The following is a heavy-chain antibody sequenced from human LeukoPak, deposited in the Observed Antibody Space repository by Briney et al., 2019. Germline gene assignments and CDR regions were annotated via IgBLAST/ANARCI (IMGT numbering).Heavy chain of an antibody. D-gene: IGHD3-10*01. V-gene: IGHV3-66*01. CDR1: GFTISSDY. CDR2: IYSGGST. Sequence: GGSLRLSCAASGFTISSDYMSWVRQAPGKGLEWVSVIYSGGSTYYADSVKGRFTISRDNSKNTLYLQMNSLRVEDTAVYYCARDTLWFGELLSNYWGQGTLVTVSS. CDR3: ARDTLWFGELLSNY. J-gene: IGHJ4*02.